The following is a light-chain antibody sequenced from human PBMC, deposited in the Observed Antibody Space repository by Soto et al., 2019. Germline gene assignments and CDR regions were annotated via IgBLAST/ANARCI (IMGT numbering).Light chain of an antibody. V-gene: IGKV3D-20*02. J-gene: IGKJ5*01. Sequence: ENVLTQSPGTLPLSPGERAILSCRASQSVSSNYLAWYQQKVGQAPRLLIYDASNRATGIPARFSGSGSGTDFTLTISSLEPEDFAVYYCQQRSNWPITFGQGRLLEIK. CDR3: QQRSNWPIT. CDR2: DAS. CDR1: QSVSSNY.